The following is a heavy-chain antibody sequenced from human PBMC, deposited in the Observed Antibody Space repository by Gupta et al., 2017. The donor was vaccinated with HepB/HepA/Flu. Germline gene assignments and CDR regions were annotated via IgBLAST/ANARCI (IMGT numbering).Heavy chain of an antibody. CDR1: GYTFTSYY. CDR3: SSSGTHIVVVPAATPDAFDI. Sequence: QVQLVQSGAEVKKPGASVKVSCKASGYTFTSYYMHWVRQAPGQGLEWMGIINPSGGSTSYAQKFQGRVTMTRDTSTSTVYMELSSLRSEDTAVYYCSSSGTHIVVVPAATPDAFDIWGQGTMVTVSS. V-gene: IGHV1-46*01. D-gene: IGHD2-2*01. J-gene: IGHJ3*02. CDR2: INPSGGST.